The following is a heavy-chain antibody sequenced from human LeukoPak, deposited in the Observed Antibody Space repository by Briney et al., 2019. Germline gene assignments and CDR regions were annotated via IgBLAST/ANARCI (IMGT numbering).Heavy chain of an antibody. CDR1: GYTLTELS. CDR2: FDPEDGET. CDR3: ATAGPVRYFDWLLDY. J-gene: IGHJ4*02. D-gene: IGHD3-9*01. V-gene: IGHV1-24*01. Sequence: ASVKVSCKVSGYTLTELSMLWVRQAPGKGLEWMGGFDPEDGETIYAQKFQGRVTMTEDTSTDTAYMELSSLRSEDTAVYYCATAGPVRYFDWLLDYWGQGTLVTVSS.